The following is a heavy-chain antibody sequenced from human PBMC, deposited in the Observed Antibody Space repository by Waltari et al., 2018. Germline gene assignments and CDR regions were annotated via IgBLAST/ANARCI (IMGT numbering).Heavy chain of an antibody. D-gene: IGHD5-18*01. Sequence: EVQLLESGGGLVQRGGSLRLSCAASGFTFSSYAMSWVRQAPGKGLEWVSAISGSCGSTYYADSVKGRFTISRDNSKNTLYLQMNSLRAEDTAVYYCAKDTAMVTWRFDYWGQGTLVTVSS. J-gene: IGHJ4*02. CDR2: ISGSCGST. CDR3: AKDTAMVTWRFDY. CDR1: GFTFSSYA. V-gene: IGHV3-23*01.